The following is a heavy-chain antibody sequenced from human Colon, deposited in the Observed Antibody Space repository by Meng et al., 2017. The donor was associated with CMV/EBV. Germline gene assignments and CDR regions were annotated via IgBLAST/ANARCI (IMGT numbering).Heavy chain of an antibody. CDR1: GYTFTNCG. CDR2: ISPYNGDT. Sequence: QVKVVQHGAAVKKPGASVKVSCKTSGYTFTNCGISWVRQAPGQGLEWMAYISPYNGDTNYAQRFQGRVALTTDTSTSTVYMELGSLTSDDTAMYYCARELARGGYWGQGTLVTVSS. J-gene: IGHJ4*02. V-gene: IGHV1-18*01. CDR3: ARELARGGY.